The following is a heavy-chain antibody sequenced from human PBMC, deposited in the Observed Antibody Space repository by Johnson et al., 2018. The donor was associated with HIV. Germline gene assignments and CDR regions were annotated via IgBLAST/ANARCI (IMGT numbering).Heavy chain of an antibody. CDR2: IKQDGSEK. J-gene: IGHJ3*02. CDR3: AIGRGEFPRHAFDI. CDR1: GFTFSDYY. D-gene: IGHD3-10*01. V-gene: IGHV3-7*02. Sequence: VQLVESGGGLVQRGGSLRLSCAASGFTFSDYYMSWVRQAPGKGLEWVANIKQDGSEKYYVDSVKGRFTISRDNSRNTLFLHMNSLRADDTAVYYCAIGRGEFPRHAFDIWGQGTMVTVSS.